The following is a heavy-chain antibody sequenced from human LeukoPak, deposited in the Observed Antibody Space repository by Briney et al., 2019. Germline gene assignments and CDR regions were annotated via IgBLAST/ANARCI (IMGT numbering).Heavy chain of an antibody. CDR3: ARADGDYFFGYYYYMDV. D-gene: IGHD4-17*01. CDR1: GYTFTGYY. J-gene: IGHJ6*03. CDR2: INPNSGGT. Sequence: ASVKVSCKASGYTFTGYYMHWVRQAPGQGLEWMGWINPNSGGTNYAQKPQGRVTMTTDTSTSTAYMELRSLRSDDTAVYYCARADGDYFFGYYYYMDVWGKGTTVTVSS. V-gene: IGHV1-2*02.